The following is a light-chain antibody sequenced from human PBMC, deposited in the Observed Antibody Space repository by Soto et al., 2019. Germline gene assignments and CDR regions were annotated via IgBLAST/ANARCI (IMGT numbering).Light chain of an antibody. V-gene: IGKV1-5*03. J-gene: IGKJ1*01. CDR3: QQYRT. Sequence: DIQMTQSPSTLSASVGDRVTITCRASQSISGWLAWYQQKPGKAPKLLIYKASSLESGVPSRFSGSGSGTEFTLTISSLQPDDFATYYCQQYRTFGQVTKVDI. CDR2: KAS. CDR1: QSISGW.